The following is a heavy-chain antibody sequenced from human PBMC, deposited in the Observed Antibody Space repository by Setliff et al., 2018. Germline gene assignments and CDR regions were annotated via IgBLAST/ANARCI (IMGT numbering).Heavy chain of an antibody. CDR1: GYSISSGFS. Sequence: SETLSLTCAVSGYSISSGFSWVWIRQSPGKGLEWIGRILFSGDTYYNPSLNSRVTISADTSKNQFPLNLSSVTAADTAVYYCARDNRARHYMDVWGKGTTVTVSS. D-gene: IGHD3-10*01. V-gene: IGHV4-38-2*02. J-gene: IGHJ6*03. CDR2: ILFSGDT. CDR3: ARDNRARHYMDV.